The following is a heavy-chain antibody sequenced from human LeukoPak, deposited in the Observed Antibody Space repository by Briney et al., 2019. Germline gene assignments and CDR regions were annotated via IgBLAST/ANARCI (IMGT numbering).Heavy chain of an antibody. CDR1: GGSISSYY. CDR3: ARGPPGGQFDP. CDR2: IYYSGNT. D-gene: IGHD3-10*01. J-gene: IGHJ5*02. Sequence: PSETLSLTCTVSGGSISSYYWSWIRQSPGKGLEWIGYIYYSGNTNYNPSLKSRVTISVDTSKNQFSLKLSSVTAADTAVYYCARGPPGGQFDPWGQGPWSPSPQ. V-gene: IGHV4-59*01.